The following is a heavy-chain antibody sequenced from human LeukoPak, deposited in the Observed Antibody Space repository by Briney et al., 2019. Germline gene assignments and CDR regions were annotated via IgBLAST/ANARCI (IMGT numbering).Heavy chain of an antibody. CDR1: GGSFSDYS. V-gene: IGHV4-34*01. CDR2: ISHSGST. CDR3: ARVEDWCSSNSCYASATYHWFDP. Sequence: SETLSLTCAVYGGSFSDYSWSWIRQPPGKGLEWIGEISHSGSTNYNLSLKSRVTISLDTSKNRFSLKLTSVTAADTAVYYCARVEDWCSSNSCYASATYHWFDPWGQGTLVTVSS. J-gene: IGHJ5*02. D-gene: IGHD2-2*01.